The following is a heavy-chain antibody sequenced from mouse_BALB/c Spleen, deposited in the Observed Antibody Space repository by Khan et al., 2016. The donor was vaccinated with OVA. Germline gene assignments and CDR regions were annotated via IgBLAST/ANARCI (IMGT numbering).Heavy chain of an antibody. D-gene: IGHD1-1*01. CDR1: GYTFCSYW. J-gene: IGHJ3*01. Sequence: QVQLQQSGAELMKPGASVKISCKASGYTFCSYWIEWVKQRPGHGLEWIGEILPGSNITNYNERFKDKATFTADTSSNQAYMQLSSLTSEDSAIYYCARGNYYGSTSWFGYWGQGTLVTVSA. V-gene: IGHV1-9*01. CDR2: ILPGSNIT. CDR3: ARGNYYGSTSWFGY.